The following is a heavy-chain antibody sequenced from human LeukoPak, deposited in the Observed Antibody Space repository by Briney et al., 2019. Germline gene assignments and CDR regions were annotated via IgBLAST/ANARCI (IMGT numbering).Heavy chain of an antibody. J-gene: IGHJ3*01. Sequence: SVKVSCKASGGTFSSYAISWVRQAPGQGLEWMGGIIPIFGTANYAQKFQGRVTMTTDTSTSTAHLEMRSLRPDDTAVYYCARETIEAFDVWGQGTMVTVSS. V-gene: IGHV1-69*05. CDR2: IIPIFGTA. CDR1: GGTFSSYA. D-gene: IGHD4/OR15-4a*01. CDR3: ARETIEAFDV.